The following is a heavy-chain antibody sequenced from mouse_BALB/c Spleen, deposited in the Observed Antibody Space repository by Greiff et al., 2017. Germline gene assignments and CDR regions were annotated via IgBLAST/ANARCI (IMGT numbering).Heavy chain of an antibody. CDR1: GFTFSSYT. CDR3: ARHRYYYGSSPFAY. Sequence: EVQVVESGGGLVQPGGSLKLSCAASGFTFSSYTMSWVRQTPEKRLEWVAYISNGGGSTYYPDTVKGRFTISRDNAKNTLYLQMSSLKSEDTAMYYCARHRYYYGSSPFAYWGQGTLVTVSA. V-gene: IGHV5-12-2*01. D-gene: IGHD1-1*01. CDR2: ISNGGGST. J-gene: IGHJ3*01.